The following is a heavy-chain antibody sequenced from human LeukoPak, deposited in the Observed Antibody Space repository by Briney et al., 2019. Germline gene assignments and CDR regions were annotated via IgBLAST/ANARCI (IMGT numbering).Heavy chain of an antibody. CDR3: AKGPIVVVIPYYFDY. Sequence: GGSLRLSCAASGFTFSSYGMHWVRQAPGKGLEWVAVIWYDGSNKYYADSVKGRFTISRDNSKNTLYLQMNSLRAEDTAVYYCAKGPIVVVIPYYFDYWGQGTLVTVSS. CDR1: GFTFSSYG. D-gene: IGHD3-22*01. V-gene: IGHV3-33*06. CDR2: IWYDGSNK. J-gene: IGHJ4*02.